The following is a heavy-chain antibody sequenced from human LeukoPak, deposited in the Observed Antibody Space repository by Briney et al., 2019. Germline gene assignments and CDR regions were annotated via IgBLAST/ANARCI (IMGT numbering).Heavy chain of an antibody. CDR3: ARGGSGYDSFYYYGMDV. D-gene: IGHD5-12*01. Sequence: SETLSLTCTVSGGSISTYYWSWIRQPPGKGLEWIGYIYDSGSTNYNPSLKSRVTISVDTSKNQFSLKLSSVTAADTAVYYCARGGSGYDSFYYYGMDVWGQGTTVTVSS. CDR2: IYDSGST. CDR1: GGSISTYY. J-gene: IGHJ6*02. V-gene: IGHV4-59*01.